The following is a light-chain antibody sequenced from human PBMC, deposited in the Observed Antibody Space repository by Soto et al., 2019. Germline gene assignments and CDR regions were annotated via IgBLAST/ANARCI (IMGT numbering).Light chain of an antibody. V-gene: IGLV2-14*01. J-gene: IGLJ1*01. CDR3: SSYTSSSTPWV. Sequence: QSVVAQPSSVSGSPGQSITISCTVTISYVGGYNYVSWYQQHPGKAPKLMIYEVSNRPSGVSHRFSGSKSGNTASLTISGLQAEDEADYYCSSYTSSSTPWVFGTGTKVTVL. CDR2: EVS. CDR1: ISYVGGYNY.